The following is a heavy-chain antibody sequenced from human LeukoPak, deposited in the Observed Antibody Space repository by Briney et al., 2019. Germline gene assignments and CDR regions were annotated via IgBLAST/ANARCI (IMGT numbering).Heavy chain of an antibody. Sequence: GGSLRLSCAASGFTFSDYYMSWIRQAPGKGLEWVSYISSSGSTIYYADSVKGRFTISRDNAKNSLYLQMNSLRAEDTAVYYCARVWDPRNSYGTPYYYYGMDVWGQGTTVTVSS. CDR1: GFTFSDYY. D-gene: IGHD5-18*01. V-gene: IGHV3-11*01. CDR2: ISSSGSTI. J-gene: IGHJ6*02. CDR3: ARVWDPRNSYGTPYYYYGMDV.